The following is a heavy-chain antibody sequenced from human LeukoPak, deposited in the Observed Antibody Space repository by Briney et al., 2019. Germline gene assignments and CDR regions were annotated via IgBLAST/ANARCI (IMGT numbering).Heavy chain of an antibody. CDR1: GGSFSGYY. J-gene: IGHJ6*03. D-gene: IGHD2-15*01. CDR3: ARQGGYYYYYYMDV. V-gene: IGHV4-34*01. CDR2: INHSGST. Sequence: SETLSLTCAVYGGSFSGYYWSWIRQPPGKGLEWIGEINHSGSTNYNPSLKSRVTISVDTSKNQFSLKLSSVTAADTAVYYCARQGGYYYYYYMDVWGKGTTVTISS.